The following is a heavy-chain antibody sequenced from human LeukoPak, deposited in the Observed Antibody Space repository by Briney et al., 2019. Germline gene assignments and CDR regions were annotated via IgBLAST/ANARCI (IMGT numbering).Heavy chain of an antibody. CDR2: IYHSGST. Sequence: SETLSLTCTVSGGSIDGGDYLWTWIRQPPGKGLEWLGYIYHSGSTHYNPSLKSRLTLTVATSKNQFSLRLRSVTAADTAVYYCARDLMTTGRYYYYGMDVWGLGTTVTVSS. V-gene: IGHV4-30-4*01. D-gene: IGHD4-17*01. CDR1: GGSIDGGDYL. CDR3: ARDLMTTGRYYYYGMDV. J-gene: IGHJ6*02.